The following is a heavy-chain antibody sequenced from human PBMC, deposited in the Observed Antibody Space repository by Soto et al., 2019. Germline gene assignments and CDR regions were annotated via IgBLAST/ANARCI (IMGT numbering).Heavy chain of an antibody. CDR2: MNPNSGNT. V-gene: IGHV1-8*02. D-gene: IGHD2-15*01. Sequence: KPHRASVKVSCKASGYTFTSYGISWVRQATGQGLEWMGWMNPNSGNTGYAQKFQGRVTMTRNTSISTAYMELSSLRSEDTAVYYCARRTVVSLFDYWGQGTLVTVSS. CDR1: GYTFTSYG. CDR3: ARRTVVSLFDY. J-gene: IGHJ4*02.